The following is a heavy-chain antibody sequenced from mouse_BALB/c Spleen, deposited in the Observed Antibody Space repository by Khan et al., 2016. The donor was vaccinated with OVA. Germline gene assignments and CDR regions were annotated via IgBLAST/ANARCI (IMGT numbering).Heavy chain of an antibody. D-gene: IGHD4-1*01. CDR1: GYTFTNYG. Sequence: QIQLVQPGPELKKPGETVKISCKASGYTFTNYGMNWVKQAPGKGLKWMGWINTPTGDPTYAADFKGRFAFSVDTSASTAYLELNNLKNEDTATWFCARTNGIYWFVCWGQGPLVQVSA. CDR3: ARTNGIYWFVC. J-gene: IGHJ3*01. V-gene: IGHV9-3-1*01. CDR2: INTPTGDP.